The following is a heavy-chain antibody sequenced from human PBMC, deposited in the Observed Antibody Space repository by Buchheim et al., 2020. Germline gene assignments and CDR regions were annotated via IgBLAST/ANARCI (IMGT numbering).Heavy chain of an antibody. J-gene: IGHJ4*02. CDR3: ARGSRATVTTFFY. Sequence: QVQLQQWGAGLLKPSETLSLTCAVYGGSFSDYYWTWVRQPPGKGLEWIGEINHSGTTNYNPSLKSRVTISVDTPTSQFPLQLSSVTATDTAVYYCARGSRATVTTFFYWGRGTL. CDR1: GGSFSDYY. V-gene: IGHV4-34*02. CDR2: INHSGTT. D-gene: IGHD4-11*01.